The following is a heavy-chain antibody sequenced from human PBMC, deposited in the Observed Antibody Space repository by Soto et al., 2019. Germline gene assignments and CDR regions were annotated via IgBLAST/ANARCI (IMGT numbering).Heavy chain of an antibody. J-gene: IGHJ6*02. Sequence: EVQLLESGGGLVQPGGSLRLSCAASGFTFSTYAMTWVRQAPGKGLKWVSALSASGATTYHADSVKGRFTISRDNSENTLYLQMNSLRAEDTAVYYCAKGLRGSQYSYYGMDVWGQGTTLTVSS. V-gene: IGHV3-23*01. D-gene: IGHD1-26*01. CDR2: LSASGATT. CDR1: GFTFSTYA. CDR3: AKGLRGSQYSYYGMDV.